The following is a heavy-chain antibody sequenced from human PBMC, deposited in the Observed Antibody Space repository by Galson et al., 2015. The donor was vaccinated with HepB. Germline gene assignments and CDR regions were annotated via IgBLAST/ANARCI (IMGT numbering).Heavy chain of an antibody. J-gene: IGHJ6*03. D-gene: IGHD1-26*01. CDR2: IIPIFGTA. CDR1: GGTFSSYA. Sequence: SVKVSCKASGGTFSSYAICWVRQAPGQGLEWMGGIIPIFGTANYAQKFQGRVTITADESTSTAYMELSSLRSEDTAVYYCARDSGKVSGGSYYYYYMDVWGKGTTVTVSS. CDR3: ARDSGKVSGGSYYYYYMDV. V-gene: IGHV1-69*13.